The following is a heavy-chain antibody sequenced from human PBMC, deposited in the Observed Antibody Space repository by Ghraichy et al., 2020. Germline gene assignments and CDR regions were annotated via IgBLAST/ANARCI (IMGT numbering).Heavy chain of an antibody. Sequence: SETLSLTCTVSDESISNSYWNWIRQPPGKGLEWIADIHDSGRTDYNPSLKGRVTLSIDRSKNQSSLKLNSVTAADTAVYYCVRGPGDDWHFDLWGPGTLVSVS. CDR3: VRGPGDDWHFDL. CDR1: DESISNSY. D-gene: IGHD1-26*01. V-gene: IGHV4-59*01. CDR2: IHDSGRT. J-gene: IGHJ2*01.